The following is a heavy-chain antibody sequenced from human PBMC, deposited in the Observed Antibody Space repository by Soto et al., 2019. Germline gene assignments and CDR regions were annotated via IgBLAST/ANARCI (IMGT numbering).Heavy chain of an antibody. Sequence: PSETLSLTCSFCGVSVSNKTYDWSWILQPPGKILEWIGYVYYSGTTNYNPSLKSRVTISVDLSKNQFSLRLSSVTTADTALYYCARTTAVPNTLRSRYFFDYWGQGTLVTVSS. CDR1: GVSVSNKTYD. D-gene: IGHD4-17*01. V-gene: IGHV4-61*01. CDR2: VYYSGTT. J-gene: IGHJ4*02. CDR3: ARTTAVPNTLRSRYFFDY.